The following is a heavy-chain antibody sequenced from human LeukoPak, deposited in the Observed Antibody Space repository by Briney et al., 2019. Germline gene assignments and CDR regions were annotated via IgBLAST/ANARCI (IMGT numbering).Heavy chain of an antibody. Sequence: PGRSLRLSCTASGFTFGDYAMSWFRQAPGKGLEWVGFIRSKAYGGTTEYAASVKGRFTISRDDSKSIAYLQMNSLKTEDTAAYYCTRGARLLRGYYFDYWGQGTLVTVSS. D-gene: IGHD3-22*01. V-gene: IGHV3-49*03. CDR3: TRGARLLRGYYFDY. J-gene: IGHJ4*02. CDR2: IRSKAYGGTT. CDR1: GFTFGDYA.